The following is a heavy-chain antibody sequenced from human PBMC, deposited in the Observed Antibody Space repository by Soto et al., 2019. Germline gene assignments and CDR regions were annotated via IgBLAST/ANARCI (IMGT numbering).Heavy chain of an antibody. Sequence: QVQLVESGGGVVQPGRSLRLSCAASGFTFSSYAMHWVRQAPGKGLEWVAVISYDGSNKYYADSVKGRFTISRDNSKNTLYLQMSSLRAEDTAVYYCARPLWRDDYNWGYCDLWGSGTLVTVSS. CDR3: ARPLWRDDYNWGYCDL. J-gene: IGHJ2*01. CDR2: ISYDGSNK. CDR1: GFTFSSYA. D-gene: IGHD4-4*01. V-gene: IGHV3-30-3*01.